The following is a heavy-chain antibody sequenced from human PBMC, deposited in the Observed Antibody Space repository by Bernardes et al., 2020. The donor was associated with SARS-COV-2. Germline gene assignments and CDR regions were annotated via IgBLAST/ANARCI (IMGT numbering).Heavy chain of an antibody. CDR2: IDDRGST. CDR1: GGSISDYY. J-gene: IGHJ4*02. V-gene: IGHV4-59*01. CDR3: AREQWLAHYFDY. Sequence: SETLSLTRTVSGGSISDYYWTWIRQSPGKELEWIGYIDDRGSTNYNPSLKSRVTLLVDTSNNQFSLRLSSVTAADTAVYYCAREQWLAHYFDYWGQGTLVIVSS. D-gene: IGHD6-19*01.